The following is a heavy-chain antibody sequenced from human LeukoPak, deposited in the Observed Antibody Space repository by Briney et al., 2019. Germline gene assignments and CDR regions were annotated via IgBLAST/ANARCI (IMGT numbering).Heavy chain of an antibody. CDR2: IKRDGSET. J-gene: IGHJ4*02. V-gene: IGHV3-7*01. Sequence: PGGSLRLSCAASGFTFSSCWMSWVRQAPGKGLEWVANIKRDGSETYYVDSVKGRFTISRDNAKNSLYLQMNSLRAEDTAVYYCARDLYDYWGQGTLVTVSS. CDR1: GFTFSSCW. CDR3: ARDLYDY.